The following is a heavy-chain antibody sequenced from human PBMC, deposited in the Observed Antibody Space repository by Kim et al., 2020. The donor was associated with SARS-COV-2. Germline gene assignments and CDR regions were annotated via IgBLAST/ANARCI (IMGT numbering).Heavy chain of an antibody. Sequence: NYSPSLKSRVTIAVDTSKNQFSLKLSSVTAADTAVYYCAAQWLLKGPFDYWGQGTLVTVSS. D-gene: IGHD5-12*01. CDR3: AAQWLLKGPFDY. J-gene: IGHJ4*02. V-gene: IGHV4-59*01.